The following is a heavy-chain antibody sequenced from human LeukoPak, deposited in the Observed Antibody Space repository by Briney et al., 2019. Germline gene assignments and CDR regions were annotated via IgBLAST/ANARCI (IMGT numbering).Heavy chain of an antibody. CDR1: GGSFSGYY. CDR3: ARGLIFGVVIIRRWFDP. D-gene: IGHD3-3*01. V-gene: IGHV4-34*01. Sequence: SETLSLTCAVYGGSFSGYYWSWIRQPPGKGLEWIGEINHSGSTNYNPSLKSRVTISVDTSKNQFSLKLSSVTAADTAVYCCARGLIFGVVIIRRWFDPWGQGTLVTVSS. CDR2: INHSGST. J-gene: IGHJ5*02.